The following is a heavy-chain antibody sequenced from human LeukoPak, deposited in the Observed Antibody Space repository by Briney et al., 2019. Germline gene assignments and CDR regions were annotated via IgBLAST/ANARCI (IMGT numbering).Heavy chain of an antibody. Sequence: GESLKISCQGSGYSFTSYWIGWVRQMPGKGLEWMGIIYPGDSDTRYSLSFQGQVTISANKSISTVYLQWSSLKASDTAMYYCARHHYYYMDVWGKGTTVTISS. CDR2: IYPGDSDT. CDR3: ARHHYYYMDV. CDR1: GYSFTSYW. V-gene: IGHV5-51*01. J-gene: IGHJ6*03.